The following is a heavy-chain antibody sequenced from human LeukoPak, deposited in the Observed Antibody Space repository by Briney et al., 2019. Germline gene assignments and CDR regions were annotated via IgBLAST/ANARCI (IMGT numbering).Heavy chain of an antibody. CDR2: IDYSGGT. V-gene: IGHV4-59*01. CDR3: ARGGGYNLLIDS. J-gene: IGHJ4*02. CDR1: RGSLDSYY. D-gene: IGHD5-24*01. Sequence: PSETLSLTCGVSRGSLDSYYWSWIRQPPGKGLEWIGYIDYSGGTNYNPSLKSRVTLSVDTSKNQFSLELTSVTAADTAVYYCARGGGYNLLIDSWGQGTLVTVSS.